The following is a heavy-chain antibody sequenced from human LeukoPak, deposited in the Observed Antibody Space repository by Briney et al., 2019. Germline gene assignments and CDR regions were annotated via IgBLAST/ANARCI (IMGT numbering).Heavy chain of an antibody. Sequence: GRSLRLSCAASGFTFSSYAMHWVRQAPGKGLEWVAVISYDGSNKYYADSVKGRFTISRDNSKNTLYLQMNSLRAEDTAVYYCARGDGQGIAAAGLFDYWGRGTLVTVSS. CDR1: GFTFSSYA. V-gene: IGHV3-30*04. J-gene: IGHJ4*02. CDR2: ISYDGSNK. D-gene: IGHD6-13*01. CDR3: ARGDGQGIAAAGLFDY.